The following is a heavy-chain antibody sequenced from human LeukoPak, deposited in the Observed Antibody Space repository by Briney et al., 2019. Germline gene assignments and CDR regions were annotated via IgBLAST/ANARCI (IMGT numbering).Heavy chain of an antibody. V-gene: IGHV3-48*04. D-gene: IGHD6-13*01. CDR3: ASGVQLPKPAAAGTGFFDY. CDR2: ISSSSSTI. CDR1: GFTFSSYR. J-gene: IGHJ4*02. Sequence: PGGSLRLSCAASGFTFSSYRMNWVRQAPGKGLEWVSYISSSSSTIYYADSVKGRFTISRDNAKNSLYLQMNSLRAEDTAVYYCASGVQLPKPAAAGTGFFDYWGQGTLVTVSS.